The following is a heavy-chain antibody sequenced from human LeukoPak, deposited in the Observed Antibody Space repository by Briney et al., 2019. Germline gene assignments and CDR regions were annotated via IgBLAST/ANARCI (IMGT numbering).Heavy chain of an antibody. Sequence: ASVKVSCKASGYTFTSYDINWVRQATGQGLEWTGWMNPNSGNTGYAQKFQGRVTMTRDTSTSTAYMELSSQRSEDIDVYYCARHSLSVVVPAAIGGDPYYYMDVWGKGTTVTVSS. CDR3: ARHSLSVVVPAAIGGDPYYYMDV. CDR2: MNPNSGNT. D-gene: IGHD2-2*02. CDR1: GYTFTSYD. V-gene: IGHV1-8*01. J-gene: IGHJ6*03.